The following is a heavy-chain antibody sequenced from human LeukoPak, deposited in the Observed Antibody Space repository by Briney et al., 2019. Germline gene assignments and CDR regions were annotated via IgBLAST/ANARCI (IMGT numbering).Heavy chain of an antibody. D-gene: IGHD2-2*01. CDR3: TKDSATIVVVPAAPGTYCYYGMDV. V-gene: IGHV3-23*01. CDR1: GFTFSSYA. CDR2: ISGSGGST. J-gene: IGHJ6*02. Sequence: GGSLRLSCAASGFTFSSYAMSWVRQAPGKGLEWVSAISGSGGSTYYADSVKGRFTISRDNSKNTLYLQMNSLRAEDTAVYYCTKDSATIVVVPAAPGTYCYYGMDVWGQGTTVTVS.